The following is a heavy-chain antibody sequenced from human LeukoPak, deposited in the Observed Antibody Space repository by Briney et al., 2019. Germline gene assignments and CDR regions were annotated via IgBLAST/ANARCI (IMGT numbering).Heavy chain of an antibody. CDR1: GGSISSSSYY. J-gene: IGHJ6*03. CDR3: ARGSPPYSGYYYMDV. V-gene: IGHV4-39*07. Sequence: PSETLSLTCTVSGGSISSSSYYWGWIRQPPGKGLEWIGGIYYSGSTYYNPSLKSRVTISVDTSKNQFSLKLSSVTAADTAVYYCARGSPPYSGYYYMDVWGKGTTVTVSS. D-gene: IGHD1-26*01. CDR2: IYYSGST.